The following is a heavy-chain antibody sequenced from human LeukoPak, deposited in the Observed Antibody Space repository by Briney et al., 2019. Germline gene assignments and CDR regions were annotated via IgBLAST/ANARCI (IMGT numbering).Heavy chain of an antibody. Sequence: SETLSLTCTVSGGSISSYYYSWIRQTPGKGLEWIGSIHYSGSINYNPSLKSRVTISLDTSKNQISLEVSSVTAADTAVYHCARTLFSSGYAAWGQGTLVTVSS. D-gene: IGHD3-22*01. J-gene: IGHJ5*02. CDR2: IHYSGSI. CDR1: GGSISSYY. CDR3: ARTLFSSGYAA. V-gene: IGHV4-59*01.